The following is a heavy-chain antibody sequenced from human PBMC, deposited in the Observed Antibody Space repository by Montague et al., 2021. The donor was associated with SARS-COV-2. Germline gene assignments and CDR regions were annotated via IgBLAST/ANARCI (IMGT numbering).Heavy chain of an antibody. J-gene: IGHJ5*02. CDR2: IFYNGYT. Sequence: SDTLSLTCTVSGGTVRDYYWNWIRQTPGKGLEWIGYIFYNGYTKYNPSLESRVTLSVDTPGNQFFLSLRSVTASDTATYFCARHSVSEDGTFFRPYFDPWGQGARLSSPQ. CDR3: ARHSVSEDGTFFRPYFDP. V-gene: IGHV4-59*08. CDR1: GGTVRDYY. D-gene: IGHD1-1*01.